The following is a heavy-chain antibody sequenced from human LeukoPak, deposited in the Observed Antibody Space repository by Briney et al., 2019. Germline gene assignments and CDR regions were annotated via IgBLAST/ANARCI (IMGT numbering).Heavy chain of an antibody. CDR1: GLTLSSNA. CDR2: IWYDGSNK. V-gene: IGHV3-33*01. CDR3: ASIGNPDY. D-gene: IGHD3-16*02. J-gene: IGHJ4*02. Sequence: QSGGSLRLSCPASGLTLSSNAMHWVGKAPGKGLEWVAVIWYDGSNKYYADSVKGRFTISRDNSKNTLYLQMNSLRAEDTAVYYCASIGNPDYWGQGTLVTVSS.